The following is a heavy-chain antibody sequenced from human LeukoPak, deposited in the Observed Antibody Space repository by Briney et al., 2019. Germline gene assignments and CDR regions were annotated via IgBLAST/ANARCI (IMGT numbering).Heavy chain of an antibody. V-gene: IGHV5-51*01. Sequence: GESLKISCKGSGYPFTSFSSDWSGWVRQMRGKGLEWKGINYPHDSKTRDSPSFQGQVTISASKSTDTAYLQWSSLKAADTAIYYCARCGAGFDIWGQGTMVTVSS. J-gene: IGHJ3*02. D-gene: IGHD6-19*01. CDR3: ARCGAGFDI. CDR2: NYPHDSKT. CDR1: GYPFTSFSSDW.